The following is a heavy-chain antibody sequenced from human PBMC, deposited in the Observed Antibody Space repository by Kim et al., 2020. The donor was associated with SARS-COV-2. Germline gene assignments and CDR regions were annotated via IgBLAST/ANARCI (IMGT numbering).Heavy chain of an antibody. Sequence: ASVEVSCKASGYTFTSYYMHWVRQAPGQGLEWMGIINPSGGSTSYAQKFQGRVTMTRDTSTSTVYMELSSLRSEDTVVYYCARGGRGSYGVGGMDVWGQGTTVTVSS. D-gene: IGHD3-16*01. CDR3: ARGGRGSYGVGGMDV. CDR2: INPSGGST. J-gene: IGHJ6*02. CDR1: GYTFTSYY. V-gene: IGHV1-46*01.